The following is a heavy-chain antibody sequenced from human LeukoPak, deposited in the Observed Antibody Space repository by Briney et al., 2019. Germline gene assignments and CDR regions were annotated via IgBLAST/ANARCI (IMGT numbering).Heavy chain of an antibody. V-gene: IGHV4-4*02. CDR2: IYHSGST. D-gene: IGHD3-3*01. CDR1: GGSISSSNW. J-gene: IGHJ6*02. Sequence: SETLSLTCAVSGGSISSSNWWSWVRQPPGKGLEWIGEIYHSGSTNYNPSLKSRVTISVDKSKNQFSLKLSSVTAADTAVYYCARGVWIFGAVLFRRDYYYYYYGMDVWGQGTTVTVSS. CDR3: ARGVWIFGAVLFRRDYYYYYYGMDV.